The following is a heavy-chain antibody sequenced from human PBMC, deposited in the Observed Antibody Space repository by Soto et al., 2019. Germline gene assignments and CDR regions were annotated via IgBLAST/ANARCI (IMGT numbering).Heavy chain of an antibody. D-gene: IGHD5-12*01. CDR2: ISGSGGST. J-gene: IGHJ4*02. CDR1: GFTFSSYA. CDR3: AKDVLYPRHIVATLFDY. Sequence: GGSLRLSCAASGFTFSSYAMSWVRQAPGKGLEWVSAISGSGGSTYYADSVKGRFTISRDNSKNTLYLQMNSLRAEDTAVYYCAKDVLYPRHIVATLFDYWGQGTLVTVSS. V-gene: IGHV3-23*01.